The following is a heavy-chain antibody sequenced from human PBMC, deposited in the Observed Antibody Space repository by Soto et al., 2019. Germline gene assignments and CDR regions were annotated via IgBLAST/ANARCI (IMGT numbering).Heavy chain of an antibody. Sequence: QVQLVQSGAEVKKPGSSVKVSCKASGGTFSSYTISWVRQAPGQGLEWMGRIIPILGIANYAQKFQGRVTITADKSTSPAYMELSSLRSEDTAVYYCARAVIDTAMVDYYYYYGMDVWGQGTTVTVSS. D-gene: IGHD5-18*01. J-gene: IGHJ6*02. CDR1: GGTFSSYT. V-gene: IGHV1-69*02. CDR2: IIPILGIA. CDR3: ARAVIDTAMVDYYYYYGMDV.